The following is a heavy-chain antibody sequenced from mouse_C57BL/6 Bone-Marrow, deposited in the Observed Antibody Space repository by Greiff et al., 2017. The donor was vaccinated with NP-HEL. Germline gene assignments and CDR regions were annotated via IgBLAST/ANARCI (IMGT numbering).Heavy chain of an antibody. Sequence: VQLQQSGPELVKPGASVKISCKASGYTFTDYYMNWVKQSHGKSLEWIGDINPNNGGTSYNQKFKGKATLTVDKSSSTAYMELRSLTSEDSAVYYCARGRTGTYFDYWGQGTTLTVSS. CDR2: INPNNGGT. V-gene: IGHV1-26*01. CDR1: GYTFTDYY. D-gene: IGHD4-1*01. CDR3: ARGRTGTYFDY. J-gene: IGHJ2*01.